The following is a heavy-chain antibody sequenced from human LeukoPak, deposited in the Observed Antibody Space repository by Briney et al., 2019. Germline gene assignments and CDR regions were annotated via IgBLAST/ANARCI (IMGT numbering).Heavy chain of an antibody. CDR2: ISAYNGNT. Sequence: ASVKVSCKASGYTFTSYGISWVRQAPGQGLEWMGWISAYNGNTNYAQKLQGRVTMTTDTSTSTAYMELRSLRSDGTAVYYCARDTPRIAVAGTLDYYYYMDVWGKGTTVTVSS. D-gene: IGHD6-19*01. V-gene: IGHV1-18*01. CDR1: GYTFTSYG. J-gene: IGHJ6*03. CDR3: ARDTPRIAVAGTLDYYYYMDV.